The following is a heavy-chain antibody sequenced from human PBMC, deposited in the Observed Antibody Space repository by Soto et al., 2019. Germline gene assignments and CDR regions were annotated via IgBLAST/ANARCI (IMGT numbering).Heavy chain of an antibody. CDR2: IYYSGST. Sequence: QVQLQESGPGLVKPSETLSLTCTVSGGSISSYYWSWIRQPPGKGLEWIGYIYYSGSTNYNPSLKSRVTISVDTSKNQFSLKLSSVTAADTAVYYCARSRGYYDSSGYSEAFDIWGQGTMVTVSS. CDR1: GGSISSYY. CDR3: ARSRGYYDSSGYSEAFDI. V-gene: IGHV4-59*01. D-gene: IGHD3-22*01. J-gene: IGHJ3*02.